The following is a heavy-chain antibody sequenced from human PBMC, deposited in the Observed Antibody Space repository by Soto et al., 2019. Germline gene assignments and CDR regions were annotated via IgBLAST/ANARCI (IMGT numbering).Heavy chain of an antibody. CDR3: ARVGYCNGDCYSDY. Sequence: VQLVESGGGLVQPGGSLRLSCAASGFTFSSYLMHWVRQAPGKGLVWVSRINSDGSSITYADSVKGRFTISRDSAKNTLYLQMNSLRAEDTAVYYCARVGYCNGDCYSDYWGQGTLVTVSS. J-gene: IGHJ4*02. CDR2: INSDGSSI. V-gene: IGHV3-74*01. CDR1: GFTFSSYL. D-gene: IGHD2-21*02.